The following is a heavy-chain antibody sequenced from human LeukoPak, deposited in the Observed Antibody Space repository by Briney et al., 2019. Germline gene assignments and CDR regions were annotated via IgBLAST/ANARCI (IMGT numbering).Heavy chain of an antibody. V-gene: IGHV4-34*12. CDR2: IIHSGSP. J-gene: IGHJ4*02. CDR1: GGSFTGSY. CDR3: ARRRVRSFIVPGTLTFDT. D-gene: IGHD3-10*01. Sequence: PSETLSLTCAVYGGSFTGSYWSWIRQPPGKGLEWIGEIIHSGSPNYNPSLKSRVTISEDTSKKQFFLKLGPVTAADTAVYYCARRRVRSFIVPGTLTFDTWGQGALVTVSS.